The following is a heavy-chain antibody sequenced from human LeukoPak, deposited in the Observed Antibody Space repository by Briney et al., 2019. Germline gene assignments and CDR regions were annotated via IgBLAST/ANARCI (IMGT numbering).Heavy chain of an antibody. Sequence: ETLSLTCAVSGASISSNDWWSWVRQPPGRGLEWVSVIYRGGSTYYADSVKGRFTISRDNSKNTLYLQMNNLRAEDTAVYYCAMATWVGGLDYWGQGTLVTVSS. CDR3: AMATWVGGLDY. J-gene: IGHJ4*02. CDR1: GASISSND. V-gene: IGHV3-66*01. D-gene: IGHD1-26*01. CDR2: IYRGGST.